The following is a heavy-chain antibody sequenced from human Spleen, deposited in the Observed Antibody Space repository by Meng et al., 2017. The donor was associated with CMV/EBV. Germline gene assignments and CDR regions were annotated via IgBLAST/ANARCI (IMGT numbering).Heavy chain of an antibody. CDR2: INHSGST. CDR1: GGSFSGYY. CDR3: ARMGWVVPAAYYYYGMDV. D-gene: IGHD2-2*01. J-gene: IGHJ6*02. V-gene: IGHV4-34*01. Sequence: SETLSLTCAVYGGSFSGYYWSWIRQPPGKGLEWIGEINHSGSTNYNPSLKSRVTISVDTSKNQFSLKLSSVTAADTAVYYCARMGWVVPAAYYYYGMDVWGQGTTVTVSS.